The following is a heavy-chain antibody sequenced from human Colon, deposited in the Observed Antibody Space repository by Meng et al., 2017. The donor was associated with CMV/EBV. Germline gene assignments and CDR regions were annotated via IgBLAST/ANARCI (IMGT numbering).Heavy chain of an antibody. D-gene: IGHD1-26*01. CDR1: VFSFSDYY. J-gene: IGHJ4*02. Sequence: YVFSFSDYYMDCVRQAPGKGLEWVGRIRVKANRYTTEYAASVKDRFIISRDDSRNLLYLQMNGLRTEDTAVYYCARDLREADAYFDSWGQGILVTVSS. CDR2: IRVKANRYTT. CDR3: ARDLREADAYFDS. V-gene: IGHV3-72*01.